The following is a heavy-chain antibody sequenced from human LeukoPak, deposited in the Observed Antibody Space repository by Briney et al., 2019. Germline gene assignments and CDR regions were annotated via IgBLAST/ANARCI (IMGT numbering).Heavy chain of an antibody. CDR2: ISFDGSQK. D-gene: IGHD6-13*01. CDR1: RFTFSNYG. CDR3: AKNKYSSSWYSSSAFDI. Sequence: GSLRLSCAASRFTFSNYGMHWVRQAPGKGLEWVALISFDGSQKYYADSVKGRFTISRDNSKSTVYLQMNSLRVEDAAVYYCAKNKYSSSWYSSSAFDIWGQGTMVTVSS. J-gene: IGHJ3*02. V-gene: IGHV3-30*02.